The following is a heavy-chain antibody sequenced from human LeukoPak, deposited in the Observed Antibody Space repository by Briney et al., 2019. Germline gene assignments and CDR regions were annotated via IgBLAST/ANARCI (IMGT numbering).Heavy chain of an antibody. Sequence: GGSLRLSCAASAFTFSSYWMSWVRQAPGKGLEWVANIKEDGSEQYYVDSLKCRFTISRDNAKNSPYLQMNSLRAEDTAVYYCVRDSYSRDLDYWGQGTLVTVSS. CDR1: AFTFSSYW. CDR2: IKEDGSEQ. CDR3: VRDSYSRDLDY. V-gene: IGHV3-7*01. D-gene: IGHD3-22*01. J-gene: IGHJ4*02.